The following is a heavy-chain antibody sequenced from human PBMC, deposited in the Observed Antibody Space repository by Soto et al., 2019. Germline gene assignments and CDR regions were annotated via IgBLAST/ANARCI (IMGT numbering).Heavy chain of an antibody. Sequence: QVQLVQSGAEVQKPGSSVKVSCKASGGTFSSYAISWVRQAPGQGLEWMGGIIPIFGTANYAQKFQGRVTITADEYTSTAYMELSSLRSEDTAVYYCASRLITDGRPSYYYGRDVWGQGTTVTVSS. CDR2: IIPIFGTA. CDR1: GGTFSSYA. CDR3: ASRLITDGRPSYYYGRDV. J-gene: IGHJ6*02. V-gene: IGHV1-69*01. D-gene: IGHD1-20*01.